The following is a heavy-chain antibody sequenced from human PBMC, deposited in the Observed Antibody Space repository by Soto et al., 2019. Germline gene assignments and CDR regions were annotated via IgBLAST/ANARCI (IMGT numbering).Heavy chain of an antibody. V-gene: IGHV3-33*01. CDR3: AMRRYSNYYYGMDV. CDR2: IWYDGSNK. J-gene: IGHJ6*02. Sequence: QVQLVESGGGVVQPGRSLRLSCAASGFTFSSYGMHWVRQAPGKGLEWVAVIWYDGSNKYYADSVKGRFTISRDNSKNTLYLQMNSLRAEDTAVYYCAMRRYSNYYYGMDVWGQGTTVTVSS. CDR1: GFTFSSYG. D-gene: IGHD4-4*01.